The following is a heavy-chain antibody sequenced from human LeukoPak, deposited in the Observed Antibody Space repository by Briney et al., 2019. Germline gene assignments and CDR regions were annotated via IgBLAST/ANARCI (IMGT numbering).Heavy chain of an antibody. CDR3: VRDDRGIAVGSRDH. Sequence: GGSLRLSCAASGSSFSNHWMIWVRQAPGKGLEWVATINPDGTEKRYVDSVKGRFTISRDNGKNSLYLQMSSLRAEDTAVYYCVRDDRGIAVGSRDHGAQGTLVTVSS. J-gene: IGHJ4*02. D-gene: IGHD6-19*01. V-gene: IGHV3-7*03. CDR1: GSSFSNHW. CDR2: INPDGTEK.